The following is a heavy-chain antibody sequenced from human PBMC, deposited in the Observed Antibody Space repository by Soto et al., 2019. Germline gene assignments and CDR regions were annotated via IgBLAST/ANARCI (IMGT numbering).Heavy chain of an antibody. D-gene: IGHD3-16*01. V-gene: IGHV3-30*19. Sequence: QVQLVESGGGVVQPGTSLRLSCAASGFRFKSFVMHWVRQAPGKGLEWVAFTSYDGNNKDYGDSVKGRFTVSRDNSQNTLHLQMDFLRPEDPALYSCARWGTTGGFDLWGQGTLVSVSS. CDR2: TSYDGNNK. CDR1: GFRFKSFV. J-gene: IGHJ4*02. CDR3: ARWGTTGGFDL.